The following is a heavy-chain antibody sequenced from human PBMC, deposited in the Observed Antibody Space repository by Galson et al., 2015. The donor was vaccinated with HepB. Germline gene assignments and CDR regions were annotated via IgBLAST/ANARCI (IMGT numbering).Heavy chain of an antibody. CDR1: GYTFTSYY. D-gene: IGHD1-20*01. Sequence: SVKVSCKASGYTFTSYYMHWVRQAPGQGLEWMGIINPSGGSTSYAQKFQGRVTMTRDTSTSTVYMELSSLRSEDTAVHYCARVGGGRITGTPNGMDVWGQGTTVTVSS. J-gene: IGHJ6*02. V-gene: IGHV1-46*01. CDR3: ARVGGGRITGTPNGMDV. CDR2: INPSGGST.